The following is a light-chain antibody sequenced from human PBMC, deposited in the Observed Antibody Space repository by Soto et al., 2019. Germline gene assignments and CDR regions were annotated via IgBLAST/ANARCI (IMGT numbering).Light chain of an antibody. Sequence: DIQMTQSRSTLSASVGDSLTITCRASQSISSWLAWYQQKPGKAPKLLIYDASSLESGVPSRFSGSGSGTEFTLTISSLKPDEFATYYCQQYQSYSRTFGQGTKVDIK. CDR2: DAS. CDR1: QSISSW. J-gene: IGKJ1*01. V-gene: IGKV1-5*01. CDR3: QQYQSYSRT.